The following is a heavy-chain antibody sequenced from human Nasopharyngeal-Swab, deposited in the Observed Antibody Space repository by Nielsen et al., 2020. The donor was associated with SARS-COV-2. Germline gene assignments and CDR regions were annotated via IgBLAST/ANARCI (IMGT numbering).Heavy chain of an antibody. J-gene: IGHJ5*01. CDR2: ISPTSDYI. CDR3: VRGSYGHYDS. V-gene: IGHV3-21*06. CDR1: GFTFSSYT. D-gene: IGHD4-17*01. Sequence: GGSLRLSCAASGFTFSSYTMNWVRQAPGKGLEWVSSISPTSDYIYYAESVKGRFTISRDNAKNSLFLQMNSLRAEETAIYYCVRGSYGHYDSWGQGALIPV.